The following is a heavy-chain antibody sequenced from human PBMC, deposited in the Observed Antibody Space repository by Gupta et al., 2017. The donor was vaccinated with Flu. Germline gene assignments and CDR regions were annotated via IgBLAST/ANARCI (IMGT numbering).Heavy chain of an antibody. D-gene: IGHD2-15*01. CDR2: ISYDGCSI. V-gene: IGHV3-30-3*01. Sequence: QEQLVESGGGVVQPGGSLGLSCTASGFTFRRHAMYWVRQAPGKGLGCVAVISYDGCSIDYADSVKGRFTNSRGKSKNTLYLQMNGRSADDTGVYYCAGCGAFASWGQGALVTVSS. CDR3: AGCGAFAS. J-gene: IGHJ4*02. CDR1: GFTFRRHA.